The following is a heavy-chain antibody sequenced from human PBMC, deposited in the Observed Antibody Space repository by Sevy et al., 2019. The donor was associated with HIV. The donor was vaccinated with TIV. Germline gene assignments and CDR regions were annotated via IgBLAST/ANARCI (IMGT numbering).Heavy chain of an antibody. D-gene: IGHD4-17*01. J-gene: IGHJ6*02. CDR3: TRLTTPSTSGHYGMDV. CDR2: INPNSGVT. V-gene: IGHV1-2*02. CDR1: GYMFTDFY. Sequence: ASVKVSCKASGYMFTDFYIHWVRQAPGQGLEWMAWINPNSGVTNYAQKFQGEVTVTRDTSISTAYMELSRLRSDDTAIYYCTRLTTPSTSGHYGMDVWGQGTTVTVSS.